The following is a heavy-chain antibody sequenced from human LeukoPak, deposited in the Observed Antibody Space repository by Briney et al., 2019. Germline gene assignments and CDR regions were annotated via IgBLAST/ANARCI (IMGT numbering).Heavy chain of an antibody. V-gene: IGHV3-23*01. D-gene: IGHD6-13*01. CDR3: AEDRTQQPYGIFDY. Sequence: QPGGSLRLSCAASGFTFNIYAMTWVRQDPGKGLEWVSAIGGSGDRTYYADSVKGRFTISRDNSKNTLYLQMNSLRAEDTAVYYCAEDRTQQPYGIFDYWGQGTLVTVSS. J-gene: IGHJ4*02. CDR1: GFTFNIYA. CDR2: IGGSGDRT.